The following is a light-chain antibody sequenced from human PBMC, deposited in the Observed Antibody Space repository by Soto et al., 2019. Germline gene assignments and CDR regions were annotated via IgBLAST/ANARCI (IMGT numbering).Light chain of an antibody. CDR2: GAS. Sequence: EIVLTQSPGTLSLSPGERATLSCRASQSVTSNYLSWYQQKPGQAPMLLIYGASSRVTGIADRFSGSGSGTDFTLTISRLEHEDFAVYYCHQYGDSPPHTCGQGTKLEIK. CDR3: HQYGDSPPHT. J-gene: IGKJ2*01. V-gene: IGKV3-20*01. CDR1: QSVTSNY.